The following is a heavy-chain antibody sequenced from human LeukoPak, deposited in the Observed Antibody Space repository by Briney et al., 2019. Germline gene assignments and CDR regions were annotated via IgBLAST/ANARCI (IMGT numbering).Heavy chain of an antibody. J-gene: IGHJ4*02. V-gene: IGHV1-46*01. Sequence: GASVTVSCNASGYTFTTYYMNWMRQAPGQGLEWMGIINPSGGSTTYAQKFQGRVTMTRDTSTSTVYMELSSLRSEDTAVYYCARSSQFDYWGQGTLVTVSS. CDR2: INPSGGST. CDR1: GYTFTTYY. CDR3: ARSSQFDY.